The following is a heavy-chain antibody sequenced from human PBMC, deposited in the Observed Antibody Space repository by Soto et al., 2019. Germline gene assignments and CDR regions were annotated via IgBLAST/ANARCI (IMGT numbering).Heavy chain of an antibody. CDR1: GFTFSSYG. CDR2: IWYDGSNT. J-gene: IGHJ4*02. CDR3: ARSHCGGDCYSLYFDY. V-gene: IGHV3-33*01. D-gene: IGHD2-21*02. Sequence: GGSLRLSCAAPGFTFSSYGMHWVRQAPGKGLEWVAVIWYDGSNTYYADSVKGRFTISRDNSKNTLYLQMNSLRAEDTAVYYCARSHCGGDCYSLYFDYRGQGTLVTVSS.